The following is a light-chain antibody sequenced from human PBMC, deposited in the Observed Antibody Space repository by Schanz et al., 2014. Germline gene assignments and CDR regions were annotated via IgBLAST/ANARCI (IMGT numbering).Light chain of an antibody. CDR2: DVS. CDR1: SSDVGGYNY. J-gene: IGLJ3*02. V-gene: IGLV2-14*01. Sequence: QSALTQPASVSESPGQSITISCTGTSSDVGGYNYVSWYQQHPGKAPKLMIYDVSNRPSGVSSRFSGSKSGNTASLTISGLQAEDEADYYCMSFTTTLGVFGGGTKLPS. CDR3: MSFTTTLGV.